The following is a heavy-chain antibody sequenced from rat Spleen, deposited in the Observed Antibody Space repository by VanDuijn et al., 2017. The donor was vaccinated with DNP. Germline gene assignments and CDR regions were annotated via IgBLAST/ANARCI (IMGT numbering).Heavy chain of an antibody. V-gene: IGHV5-22*01. D-gene: IGHD1-1*01. CDR2: IRYDGGSA. CDR3: ARWATVDYYFDY. CDR1: GFTFSDYY. J-gene: IGHJ2*01. Sequence: EVQLVESGGGLVQPGRSLKLSCAASGFTFSDYYMAWVRQAPTKGLERVAYIRYDGGSAYYGDSVKGRFTISRDHAKSTLYLQMNSLRSEDMATYYCARWATVDYYFDYWGQGVMVTVSS.